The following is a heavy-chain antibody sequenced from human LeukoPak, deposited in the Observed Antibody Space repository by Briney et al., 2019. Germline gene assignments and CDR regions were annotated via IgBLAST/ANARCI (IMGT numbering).Heavy chain of an antibody. CDR1: GFTFSSYG. CDR2: ISYDGSNK. Sequence: PGGSLRLSCAASGFTFSSYGMHWVRQAPGKGLEWVAVISYDGSNKYYADSVKGRFTISRDNSKNTLYLQMNSLRAEDTAVYYCAKDDSDIVVVVAASALDYWGQGTLVTVSP. V-gene: IGHV3-30*18. J-gene: IGHJ4*02. D-gene: IGHD2-15*01. CDR3: AKDDSDIVVVVAASALDY.